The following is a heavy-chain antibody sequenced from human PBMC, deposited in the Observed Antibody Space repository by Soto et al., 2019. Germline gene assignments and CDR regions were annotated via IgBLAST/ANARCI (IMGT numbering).Heavy chain of an antibody. J-gene: IGHJ6*02. V-gene: IGHV1-18*01. CDR1: GYTFTSYG. CDR3: ARDIIVAGTGDDYSYYYGMDV. Sequence: QVQLEQSGAEVKKPGASMKVSCKASGYTFTSYGISWVRQAPGQGLEWMGWISAYNGNTNYARKLQGRVTMTTDTSTTTAYMELRSLRFDDTAVYYCARDIIVAGTGDDYSYYYGMDVWGQGTTVTVSS. CDR2: ISAYNGNT. D-gene: IGHD6-19*01.